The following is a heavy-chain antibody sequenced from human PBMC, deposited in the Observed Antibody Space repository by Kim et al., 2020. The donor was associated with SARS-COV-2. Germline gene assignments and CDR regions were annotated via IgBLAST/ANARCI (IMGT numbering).Heavy chain of an antibody. CDR2: IWYDGNNK. Sequence: GSLRLSCAASGFTFSSYGMHWVRQAPGKGLEWVAVIWYDGNNKYYADSVKGRFTISRDNSKNTLYLQMNSLRAEDTAVYYCARDRGDDYGDYYFDYWGQGTLVTVSS. D-gene: IGHD4-17*01. CDR1: GFTFSSYG. J-gene: IGHJ4*02. V-gene: IGHV3-33*01. CDR3: ARDRGDDYGDYYFDY.